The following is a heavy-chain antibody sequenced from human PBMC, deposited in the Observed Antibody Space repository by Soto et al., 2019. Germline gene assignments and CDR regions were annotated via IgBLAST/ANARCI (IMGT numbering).Heavy chain of an antibody. CDR3: ARDPLSCSGGSGYSGYYYGMDV. J-gene: IGHJ6*02. CDR1: GFTFSSYS. D-gene: IGHD2-15*01. Sequence: EVQLVESGGGLVKPGGSLRLSCAASGFTFSSYSMNWVRQAPGKGLEWVSSIRSSSSYIYYADSVKGRFTISRDNVKNSVYVQMHRLRAEDTAVYYCARDPLSCSGGSGYSGYYYGMDVWGQGTTVTVSS. CDR2: IRSSSSYI. V-gene: IGHV3-21*01.